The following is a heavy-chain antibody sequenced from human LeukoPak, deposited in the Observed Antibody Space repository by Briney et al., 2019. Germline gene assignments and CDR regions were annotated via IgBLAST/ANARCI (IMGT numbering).Heavy chain of an antibody. CDR2: IYYSGST. J-gene: IGHJ5*02. CDR3: ATEGTVRYFDP. Sequence: KPSETLSLTCTVSGGSISSYYWSWIRQPPGKGLEWIGYIYYSGSTNYNPSLKSRVTISVDTSKNQFSLKLSSVTAADTAVYYCATEGTVRYFDPWGQGTLVTVSS. D-gene: IGHD1-14*01. V-gene: IGHV4-59*01. CDR1: GGSISSYY.